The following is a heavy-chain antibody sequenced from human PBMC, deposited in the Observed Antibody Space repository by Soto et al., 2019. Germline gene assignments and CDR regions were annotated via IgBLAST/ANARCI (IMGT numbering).Heavy chain of an antibody. D-gene: IGHD5-18*01. CDR2: INPKSGGT. V-gene: IGHV1-2*02. J-gene: IGHJ4*02. CDR3: ARVVDPALVPLDY. Sequence: ASVKVSCKASGYTFIGYYIHWVRQAPGQGLEWMGWINPKSGGTHYAQTFQGRVTMTGDTSINTAYMELSWLTSDDTAVYYCARVVDPALVPLDYWGQGTLVTVSS. CDR1: GYTFIGYY.